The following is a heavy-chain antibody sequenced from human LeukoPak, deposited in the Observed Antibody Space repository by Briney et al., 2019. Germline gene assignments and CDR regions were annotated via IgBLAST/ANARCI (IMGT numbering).Heavy chain of an antibody. Sequence: GGSLRLSCAASGFTFSSYWMTWVRQAPGMGPECVANINQDGSEKNYVDSVKGRFTISRDNANNSLYLQMSSLRAEDTAVYYCARALYNVGWYPDYFDYWGQGTLVTVSS. V-gene: IGHV3-7*01. D-gene: IGHD6-19*01. J-gene: IGHJ4*02. CDR2: INQDGSEK. CDR1: GFTFSSYW. CDR3: ARALYNVGWYPDYFDY.